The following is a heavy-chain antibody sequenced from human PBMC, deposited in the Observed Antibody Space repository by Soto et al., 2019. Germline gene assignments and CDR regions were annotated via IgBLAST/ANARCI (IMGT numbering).Heavy chain of an antibody. D-gene: IGHD2-2*01. CDR3: ARGPAPYCSSTSCYADEVSSFDY. V-gene: IGHV3-74*01. CDR1: GFTFSSYW. J-gene: IGHJ4*02. CDR2: INSDGSST. Sequence: GGSLRLSCAASGFTFSSYWMHWVRQAPGKGLAWVSRINSDGSSTSYADSVKGRFTISRDNAKNTLYLQMNSLRAEDTAVYYCARGPAPYCSSTSCYADEVSSFDYWGQGTLVTVSS.